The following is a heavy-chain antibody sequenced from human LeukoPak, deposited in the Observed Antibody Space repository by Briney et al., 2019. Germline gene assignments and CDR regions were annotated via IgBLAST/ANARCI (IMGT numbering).Heavy chain of an antibody. CDR3: ARGRAQYDYVWGSYRCYFDY. CDR2: INHSGST. D-gene: IGHD3-16*02. J-gene: IGHJ4*02. CDR1: GGSVTNDNYF. V-gene: IGHV4-34*01. Sequence: PSETLSLTCTVSGGSVTNDNYFWSWIRQPPGKGLEWIGEINHSGSTNYNPSLKSRVTISVDTSKNQFSLKLSSVTAADTAVYYCARGRAQYDYVWGSYRCYFDYWGQGTLVTVSS.